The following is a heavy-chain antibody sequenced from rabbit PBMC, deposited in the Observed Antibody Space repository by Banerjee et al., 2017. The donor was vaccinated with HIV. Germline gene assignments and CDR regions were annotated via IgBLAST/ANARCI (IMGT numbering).Heavy chain of an antibody. CDR2: IYTGDGST. CDR1: GIDFSSYYY. D-gene: IGHD8-1*01. V-gene: IGHV1S43*01. CDR3: ARDWGWVGINYYSGFKL. Sequence: QEQLVESGGGLVKPGGTLTLTCKASGIDFSSYYYMCWVRQAPAKGLEWIGCIYTGDGSTWYASWAKGRFTISRENTQNTVTLQMTSLTAADTATYFCARDWGWVGINYYSGFKLWGPGTLVTVS. J-gene: IGHJ4*01.